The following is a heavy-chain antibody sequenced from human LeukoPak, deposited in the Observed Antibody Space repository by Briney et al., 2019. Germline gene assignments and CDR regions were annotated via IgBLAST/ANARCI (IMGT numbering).Heavy chain of an antibody. CDR1: GVSITSNY. V-gene: IGHV4-59*01. D-gene: IGHD5-18*01. J-gene: IGHJ4*02. Sequence: SETLSLTCSVSGVSITSNYWSWIRQPPGKGLEWLGYTHHSGATSYNPSLKGRSTMSLDTSNNQFSLKLSSVTAADTAVYYCARSSGHSYGDFDYWGQGNLVTVSS. CDR2: THHSGAT. CDR3: ARSSGHSYGDFDY.